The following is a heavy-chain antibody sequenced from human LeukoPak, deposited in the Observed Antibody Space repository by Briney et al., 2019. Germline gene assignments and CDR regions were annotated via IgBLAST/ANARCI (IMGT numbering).Heavy chain of an antibody. V-gene: IGHV1-18*01. J-gene: IGHJ6*02. CDR3: ASDIVVVPAAMNYYYYYGMDV. CDR2: ISAYNGNT. Sequence: ASVKVSCKASGYTFTSYGISCVRQAPGQGLEWMGWISAYNGNTNYAQKLQGRVTMTTDTSTSTAYMELRSLRSDDTAVYYCASDIVVVPAAMNYYYYYGMDVWGQGTTVTVSS. D-gene: IGHD2-2*01. CDR1: GYTFTSYG.